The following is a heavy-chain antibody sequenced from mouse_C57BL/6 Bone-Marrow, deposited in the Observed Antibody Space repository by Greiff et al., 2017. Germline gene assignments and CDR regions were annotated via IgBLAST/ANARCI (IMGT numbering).Heavy chain of an antibody. CDR3: ARDGGYYAMDY. J-gene: IGHJ4*01. CDR2: ITYDGSST. V-gene: IGHV5-16*01. CDR1: GFTFSDYY. Sequence: EVNVVESEGGLVQPGSSMQLSCTASGFTFSDYYMAWVRQVPEKGLEWVANITYDGSSTYYLDSLKSRFIISRDNAKNILYLQMSSLKSEDTATYYCARDGGYYAMDYWGQGTSVTVSS.